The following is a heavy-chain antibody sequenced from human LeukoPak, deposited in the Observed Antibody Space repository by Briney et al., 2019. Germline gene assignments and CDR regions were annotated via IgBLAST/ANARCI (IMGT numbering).Heavy chain of an antibody. D-gene: IGHD3-22*01. CDR3: ARAYYDSSGYSPLRYGMDV. CDR1: RYSFTSYR. CDR2: IYPCDSDT. J-gene: IGHJ6*02. V-gene: IGHV5-51*01. Sequence: GESLKISCKGSRYSFTSYRIGWVCPLPGKGLDWMGIIYPCDSDTRYSPSFQGQVTISADTAISTAYLQWSSLKASDTAMYYCARAYYDSSGYSPLRYGMDVWGQGTTVTVSS.